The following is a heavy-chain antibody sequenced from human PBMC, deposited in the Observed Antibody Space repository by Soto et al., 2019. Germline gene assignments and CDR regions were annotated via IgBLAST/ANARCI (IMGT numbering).Heavy chain of an antibody. V-gene: IGHV4-59*02. Sequence: SETLSLTCFVSGGSVTSYHWSWIRQFPGKGLEWIAYTSYTGNTNYNPSLKSRVTISIDTSKNQFSLRLASVTAADTAFYYCGSVRPSGYVLSWGQGTLVTVSS. CDR3: GSVRPSGYVLS. CDR1: GGSVTSYH. D-gene: IGHD6-25*01. J-gene: IGHJ5*02. CDR2: TSYTGNT.